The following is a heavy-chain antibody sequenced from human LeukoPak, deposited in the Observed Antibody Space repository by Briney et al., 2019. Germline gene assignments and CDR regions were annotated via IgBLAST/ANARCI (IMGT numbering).Heavy chain of an antibody. CDR2: IWCDGSNK. V-gene: IGHV3-33*01. CDR1: GFTFSSYG. J-gene: IGHJ5*02. CDR3: ARAPTNYYDSSGQTT. Sequence: GGSLRLSCAASGFTFSSYGMHWVRQAPGKGLEWVAVIWCDGSNKYYADSVKGRFTISRDNSKSTLYLQMNSLRAEDTAVYYRARAPTNYYDSSGQTTWGQGTLVTVSS. D-gene: IGHD3-22*01.